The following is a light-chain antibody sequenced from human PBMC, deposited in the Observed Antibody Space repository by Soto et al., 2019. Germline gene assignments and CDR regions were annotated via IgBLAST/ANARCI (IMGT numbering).Light chain of an antibody. CDR3: QQYNNWPPFT. CDR1: QSVTSN. CDR2: GAS. Sequence: EIGMTQSPATLSVSPGERATLSCRASQSVTSNLAWYQQKPGQAPRLLIYGASTRATGIPVRFSGSGSGTEDTLTISSLQSEDFAVYDCQQYNNWPPFTFGPGTKVDIK. J-gene: IGKJ3*01. V-gene: IGKV3-15*01.